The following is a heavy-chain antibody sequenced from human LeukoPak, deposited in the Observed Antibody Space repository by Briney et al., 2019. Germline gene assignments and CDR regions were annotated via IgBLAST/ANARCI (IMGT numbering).Heavy chain of an antibody. J-gene: IGHJ4*02. D-gene: IGHD2-21*01. CDR1: GDSVSGNSAT. V-gene: IGHV6-1*01. CDR3: ARDEALGSGDFDY. CDR2: TYYRSRWFN. Sequence: SQTLSLTCAISGDSVSGNSATWNWIRQSPSRGLEWLGRTYYRSRWFNDYAVSVKSRIIINPDTSENQFSLQLNSVTPEDTAVYYCARDEALGSGDFDYWGQGTLVTVSS.